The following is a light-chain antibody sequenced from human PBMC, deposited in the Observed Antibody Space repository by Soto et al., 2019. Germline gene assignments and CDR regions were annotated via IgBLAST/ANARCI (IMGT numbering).Light chain of an antibody. CDR1: QSISSW. Sequence: DSQMTQYPSTLSASVGDRVTITCRASQSISSWLAWYQQKPGKAPKILITKASTLQSGVPTRFRGSGYGTEFTLTISSLQPDDFATYYCQQYERYPMTFGGGTKVEIK. CDR3: QQYERYPMT. V-gene: IGKV1-5*03. CDR2: KAS. J-gene: IGKJ4*01.